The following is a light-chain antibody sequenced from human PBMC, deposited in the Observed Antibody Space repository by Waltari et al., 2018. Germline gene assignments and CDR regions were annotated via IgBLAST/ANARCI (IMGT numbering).Light chain of an antibody. CDR1: ILRVYY. J-gene: IGLJ2*01. V-gene: IGLV3-19*01. CDR3: SSRDSSGDVV. CDR2: GKT. Sequence: SSELTQDPAVSVALGQTVRITCQGDILRVYYPNWCQQKPGQAPLLVIYGKTNRPSGIPDRFSAATSRNMASLTITGAQAEDEAHYYCSSRDSSGDVVFGGGTKLTVL.